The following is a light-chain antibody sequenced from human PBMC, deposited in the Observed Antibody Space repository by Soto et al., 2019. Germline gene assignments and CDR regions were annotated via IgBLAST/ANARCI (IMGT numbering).Light chain of an antibody. CDR2: GAS. J-gene: IGKJ1*01. Sequence: EVVLTQSPGTLSLSPGERGTLSCRASQSVSNNYLAWYQQKPGQAPRLLIYGASNRATGIPDRFSGSGSGTDLTLTISRLEPEDFAVYYCHQYGTSPTTFGQGTKVDIK. CDR1: QSVSNNY. CDR3: HQYGTSPTT. V-gene: IGKV3-20*01.